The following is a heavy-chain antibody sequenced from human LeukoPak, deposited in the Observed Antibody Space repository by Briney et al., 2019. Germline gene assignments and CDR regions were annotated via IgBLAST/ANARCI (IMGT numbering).Heavy chain of an antibody. Sequence: SVKVSCKASGGTFSSYAISWVRQAPGQGLEWMGGIIPIFGTANYAQKFQGRVTITADESTSTAYMELSSLRSEDTAAYYCAREGGRILRYFDWLLGYFDYWGQGTLVTVSS. V-gene: IGHV1-69*01. CDR1: GGTFSSYA. J-gene: IGHJ4*02. CDR2: IIPIFGTA. D-gene: IGHD3-9*01. CDR3: AREGGRILRYFDWLLGYFDY.